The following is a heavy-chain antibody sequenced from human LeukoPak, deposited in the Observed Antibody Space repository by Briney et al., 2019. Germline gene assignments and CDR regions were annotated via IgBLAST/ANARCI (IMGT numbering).Heavy chain of an antibody. CDR1: GGSISSGSYY. CDR3: ARDRWYCSSTSCSRNWFDP. D-gene: IGHD2-2*01. V-gene: IGHV4-61*02. J-gene: IGHJ5*02. CDR2: IYTSGST. Sequence: SETLSLTCTVSGGSISSGSYYWSWIRQPAGKGLERIGRIYTSGSTNYNPSLKSRVTISVDTSKDQFSLKLSSVTAADTAVYYCARDRWYCSSTSCSRNWFDPWGQGTLVTVSS.